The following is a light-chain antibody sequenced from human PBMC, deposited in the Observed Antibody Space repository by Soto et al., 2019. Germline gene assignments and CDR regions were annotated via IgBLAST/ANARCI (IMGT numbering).Light chain of an antibody. Sequence: VFTPSLDTLSLSPGERASLSCMASQTVSSYLAWYQQKPGQAPRLLIYDASTRATGIPARFSGTGSGTAFTLTISSLQPEDFATYYCLHLDSYPRTFGQGTKVDIK. J-gene: IGKJ1*01. CDR3: LHLDSYPRT. CDR2: DAS. CDR1: QTVSSY. V-gene: IGKV3-11*01.